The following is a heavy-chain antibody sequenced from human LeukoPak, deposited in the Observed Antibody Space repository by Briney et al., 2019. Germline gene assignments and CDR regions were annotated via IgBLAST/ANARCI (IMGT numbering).Heavy chain of an antibody. V-gene: IGHV3-7*01. Sequence: HTGGSPRLSCAASGFTFSSYWMSWVRQAPGKGLEWVANIKQDGSEKYYADSVKVRFTISRDNARNSLYLQMNSLRVEDTAVYYCARDPGSYTSYWGQGTLVTVSS. CDR2: IKQDGSEK. D-gene: IGHD1-26*01. J-gene: IGHJ4*02. CDR3: ARDPGSYTSY. CDR1: GFTFSSYW.